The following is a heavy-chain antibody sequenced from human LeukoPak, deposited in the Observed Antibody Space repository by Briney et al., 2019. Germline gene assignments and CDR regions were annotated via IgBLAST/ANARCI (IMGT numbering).Heavy chain of an antibody. CDR1: GGTFSSYA. CDR3: ARAGYSYGLWDAFDI. D-gene: IGHD5-18*01. V-gene: IGHV1-69*05. Sequence: GASVNVSCKASGGTFSSYAISWVRQAPGQGLEWMGGIIPIFGTANYAQKFEGRVTITTDESTSTAYMELSSLRSEDTAVYYCARAGYSYGLWDAFDIWGQGTMVTVSS. J-gene: IGHJ3*02. CDR2: IIPIFGTA.